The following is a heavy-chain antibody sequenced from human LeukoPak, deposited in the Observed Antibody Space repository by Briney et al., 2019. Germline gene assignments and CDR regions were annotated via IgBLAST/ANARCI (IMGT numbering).Heavy chain of an antibody. D-gene: IGHD3-10*01. CDR1: GGSISSDY. Sequence: SETLSLTCTVSGGSISSDYWSWIRQPPGKGLEWIGYMYYSGRTNYNPSLMSRVTISVDTSKNQFSLKLSSVTAADTAVYYCARMVRGVMGYYYYYGMDVWGQGTTVTVSS. V-gene: IGHV4-59*01. J-gene: IGHJ6*02. CDR2: MYYSGRT. CDR3: ARMVRGVMGYYYYYGMDV.